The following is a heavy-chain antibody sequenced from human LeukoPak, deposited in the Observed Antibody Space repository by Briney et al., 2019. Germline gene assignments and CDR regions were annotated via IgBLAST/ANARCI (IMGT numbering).Heavy chain of an antibody. Sequence: ASVKVSCKASGYTFTSYGISWVRQAPGQGLEWMGWISAYNGNTNYAQKLQGRVTMTTDTSTSTAYMELRSLRSDDTAVYYCASWPRQDWYGVRYYGMDVWGQGTTVTVSS. D-gene: IGHD3-10*01. CDR3: ASWPRQDWYGVRYYGMDV. V-gene: IGHV1-18*01. CDR1: GYTFTSYG. J-gene: IGHJ6*02. CDR2: ISAYNGNT.